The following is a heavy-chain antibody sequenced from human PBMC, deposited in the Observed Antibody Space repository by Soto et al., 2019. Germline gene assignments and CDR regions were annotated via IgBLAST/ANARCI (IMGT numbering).Heavy chain of an antibody. J-gene: IGHJ6*02. V-gene: IGHV3-30-3*01. CDR3: ARDSGYGMDV. CDR1: GFTFSSYA. Sequence: GGSLRLSCAASGFTFSSYAMHWVRQAPGKGLEWVAVISYDGSNKYYADSVKGRFTISRDNSKNTLYLQMNSLRAEDTAVYYCARDSGYGMDVWGQGTTVTFSS. CDR2: ISYDGSNK.